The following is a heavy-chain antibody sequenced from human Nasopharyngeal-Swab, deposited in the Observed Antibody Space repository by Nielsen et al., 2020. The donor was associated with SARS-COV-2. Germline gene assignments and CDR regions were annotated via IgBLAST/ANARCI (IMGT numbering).Heavy chain of an antibody. V-gene: IGHV3-23*03. J-gene: IGHJ4*02. CDR3: AKVGPGDILAC. D-gene: IGHD3-9*01. CDR2: IYSGGSIT. CDR1: GFTFSSFA. Sequence: GESLKISCAASGFTFSSFAMSWVRQAPGKGLGWVSVIYSGGSITYYADSVKGRFTISRDNSKNTLYLQMNSLRAEDTAVYYCAKVGPGDILACGGQGTLVTVSS.